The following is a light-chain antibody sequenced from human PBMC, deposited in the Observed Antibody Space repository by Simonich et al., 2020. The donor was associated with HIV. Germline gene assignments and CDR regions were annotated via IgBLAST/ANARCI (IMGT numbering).Light chain of an antibody. CDR1: QSVSTN. J-gene: IGKJ1*01. CDR2: GAS. Sequence: KVMTQSPATLSVSPGETATLSCRASQSVSTNLAWYQQKPGQAPRLLIYGASTRATGIPARFSGSGSGTECTLTISSLQSEDFAIYYCQHYNNWPPGTFGQGTKVEFK. V-gene: IGKV3-15*01. CDR3: QHYNNWPPGT.